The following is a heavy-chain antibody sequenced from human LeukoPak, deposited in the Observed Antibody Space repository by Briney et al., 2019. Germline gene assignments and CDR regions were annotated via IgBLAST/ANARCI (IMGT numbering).Heavy chain of an antibody. J-gene: IGHJ4*02. CDR1: GGSITSTNW. Sequence: PSETLSLTCGVSGGSITSTNWWSWVRQPPGQGLEWIGEVSLSGLTNYNPTLNSRVIMALDTSKNQFSLNLSSVTAADTAFYYCARGRGESGTSYWTHFDYWGQGTLVTVSS. V-gene: IGHV4-4*02. CDR2: VSLSGLT. CDR3: ARGRGESGTSYWTHFDY. D-gene: IGHD1-26*01.